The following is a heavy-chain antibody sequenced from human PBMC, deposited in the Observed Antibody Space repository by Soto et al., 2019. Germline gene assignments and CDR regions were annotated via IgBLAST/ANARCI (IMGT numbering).Heavy chain of an antibody. CDR3: ARDRNYPRDQFDN. Sequence: GGSLRLSCVGSGFTFSSYAMSWVRQAPGRGPEWVSAIGGDGSTWYADSVRGRFTISRDNSKNTVYVQMNSLRAEDTAIYYCARDRNYPRDQFDNWGQGILVTVSS. CDR1: GFTFSSYA. J-gene: IGHJ4*02. V-gene: IGHV3-23*01. CDR2: IGGDGST. D-gene: IGHD1-7*01.